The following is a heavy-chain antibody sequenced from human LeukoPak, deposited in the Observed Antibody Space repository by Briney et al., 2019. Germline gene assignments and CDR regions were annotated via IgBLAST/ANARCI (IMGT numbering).Heavy chain of an antibody. J-gene: IGHJ4*02. V-gene: IGHV3-11*01. CDR1: GFTFSDYY. CDR2: ISSSGSTI. CDR3: ARDASYSSSWYFDY. Sequence: GGSLRLSCAASGFTFSDYYMSWLRQAPGKGLKWVSYISSSGSTIYYADSVKGRFTISRDNAVNSLYLQMNSLRAEDTAVYYCARDASYSSSWYFDYWGQGTLVTVSS. D-gene: IGHD6-13*01.